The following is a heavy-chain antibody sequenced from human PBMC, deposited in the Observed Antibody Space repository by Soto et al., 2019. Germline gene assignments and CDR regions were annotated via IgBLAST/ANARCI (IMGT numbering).Heavy chain of an antibody. V-gene: IGHV4-39*01. Sequence: SETLSLTCTVSGGSISSSNYYWGWIRQPPGKGLEWIGNIYYTGSTYYNPSLKSRVTISVDTSKNQFSLKLSSVTAADTAVYNCASGVVVAATPLVWFDPWGQGTLVTVSS. CDR3: ASGVVVAATPLVWFDP. D-gene: IGHD2-15*01. CDR1: GGSISSSNYY. J-gene: IGHJ5*02. CDR2: IYYTGST.